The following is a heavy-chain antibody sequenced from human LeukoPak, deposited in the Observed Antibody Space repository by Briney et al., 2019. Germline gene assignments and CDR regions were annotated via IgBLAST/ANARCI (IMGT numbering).Heavy chain of an antibody. Sequence: GGSLRLSCAASGFTFSSYWMSWVRQAPGKGLEWVANIKQDGSEKYYVDSVKGRFTISRDNAKSSLYLQMNSLRAEDTAVYYCARDTVTTPPGYYYYYGMDVWGQGTTVTVSS. CDR3: ARDTVTTPPGYYYYYGMDV. CDR1: GFTFSSYW. CDR2: IKQDGSEK. D-gene: IGHD4-17*01. J-gene: IGHJ6*02. V-gene: IGHV3-7*01.